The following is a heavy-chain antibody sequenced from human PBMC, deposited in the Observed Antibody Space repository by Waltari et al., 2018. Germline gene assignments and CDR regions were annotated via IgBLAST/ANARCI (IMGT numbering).Heavy chain of an antibody. CDR2: INHSGST. D-gene: IGHD2-8*02. CDR3: ASARGLVVYARVFDY. V-gene: IGHV4-34*01. CDR1: GGSFRGYY. J-gene: IGHJ4*02. Sequence: QVQLQQWGAGLLKPSETLSLTCAVSGGSFRGYYWSWIRQPPGKGLEWIGEINHSGSTNYNPSLKSRVTISVDTSKNQFSLKLSSVTAADTAVYYCASARGLVVYARVFDYWGQGTLVTVSS.